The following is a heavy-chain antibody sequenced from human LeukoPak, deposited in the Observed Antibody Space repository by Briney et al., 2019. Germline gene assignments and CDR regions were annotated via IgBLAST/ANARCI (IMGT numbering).Heavy chain of an antibody. D-gene: IGHD4-11*01. CDR3: AKALRMTTLRVLDS. CDR1: GFTFSSYG. Sequence: GGSLRLSCAASGFTFSSYGMHWVRQAPGKGLEWVAFIRYDGSNKYYADSVKGRFTISRDNSKNTLYLQMSSLRAEDTAVYFCAKALRMTTLRVLDSWGQGTLVTVSS. V-gene: IGHV3-30*02. J-gene: IGHJ4*02. CDR2: IRYDGSNK.